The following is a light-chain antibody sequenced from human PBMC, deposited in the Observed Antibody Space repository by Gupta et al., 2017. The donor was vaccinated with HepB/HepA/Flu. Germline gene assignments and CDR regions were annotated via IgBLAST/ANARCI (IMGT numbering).Light chain of an antibody. V-gene: IGKV3-15*01. CDR2: GAS. Sequence: EIVMTQSPATLSVSPGERATLSCRASQSLTSNLAWYQQKPGQAPRLLIYGASTRATGIPARFSGSGSGTEFTLTISGLQSEDFAVYYCQQYNKWPPITFGQGTRLEIK. CDR1: QSLTSN. CDR3: QQYNKWPPIT. J-gene: IGKJ5*01.